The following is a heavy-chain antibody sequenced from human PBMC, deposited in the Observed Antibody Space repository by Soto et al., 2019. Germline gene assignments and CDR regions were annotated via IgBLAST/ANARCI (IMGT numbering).Heavy chain of an antibody. Sequence: QVHLGESGGGVVQPGRSLRLSCAASGFSFSTYGMHWVRQAPGKGLEWVAVISHDGGNEYYADSVKGRFNISRDSSKNTVYLQMNNVSAEDTAVDYCAKEASSGYTRGYFDFWGLGTLVTVSS. V-gene: IGHV3-30*18. CDR1: GFSFSTYG. D-gene: IGHD3-22*01. CDR2: ISHDGGNE. J-gene: IGHJ2*01. CDR3: AKEASSGYTRGYFDF.